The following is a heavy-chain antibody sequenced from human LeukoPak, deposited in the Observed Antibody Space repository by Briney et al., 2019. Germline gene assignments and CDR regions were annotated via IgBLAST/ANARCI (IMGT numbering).Heavy chain of an antibody. CDR1: GFTVSSNE. CDR2: ISGGST. CDR3: ARGGYGVVAGKGVYYYGLDV. D-gene: IGHD6-19*01. V-gene: IGHV3-38-3*01. Sequence: PGGSLRLSCAASGFTVSSNEMSWVRQAPGKGLEWVSSISGGSTYYADSRKGRFTISRDNSKNTLYLQLNSLRAEDTAVYYRARGGYGVVAGKGVYYYGLDVWGQGTTVTVSS. J-gene: IGHJ6*02.